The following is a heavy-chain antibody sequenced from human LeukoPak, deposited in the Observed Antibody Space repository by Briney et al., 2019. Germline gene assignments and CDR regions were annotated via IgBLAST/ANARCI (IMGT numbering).Heavy chain of an antibody. CDR1: GFTFSSYE. D-gene: IGHD6-19*01. V-gene: IGHV3-48*03. J-gene: IGHJ4*02. CDR2: ISSSGSTI. Sequence: GGSLRLSCAASGFTFSSYEMNWVRQAPGKGLEWVSYISSSGSTIYYADSVKGRFTISRDNAKNSLYLQMNSLRAEDTAVYYCARANSSGWYAGSFDYWGQGTLVTVSS. CDR3: ARANSSGWYAGSFDY.